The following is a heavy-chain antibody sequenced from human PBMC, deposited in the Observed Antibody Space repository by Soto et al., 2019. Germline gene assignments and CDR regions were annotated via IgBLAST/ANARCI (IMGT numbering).Heavy chain of an antibody. CDR3: ARDFTDFWSGRWGFYRMDV. D-gene: IGHD3-3*01. V-gene: IGHV4-4*07. CDR1: GGSISSYY. Sequence: QVQLQESGPGLVKPSETLSLTCTVSGGSISSYYWSWILQPAGKGLEWIGRIYTSGRTNYNPSLKSRVTMSVDTYKNQCSLKLSSVTAADTAVYYCARDFTDFWSGRWGFYRMDVWGQGTTVTVSS. CDR2: IYTSGRT. J-gene: IGHJ6*02.